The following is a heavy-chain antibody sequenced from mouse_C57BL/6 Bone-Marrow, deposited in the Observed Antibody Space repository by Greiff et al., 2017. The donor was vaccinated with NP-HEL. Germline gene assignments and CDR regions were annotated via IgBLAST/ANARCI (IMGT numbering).Heavy chain of an antibody. CDR3: ARRRGSSYGWYFDV. CDR1: GYTFTDYY. CDR2: INPYNGGT. Sequence: VHVKQSGPVLVKPGASVKMSCKASGYTFTDYYMNWVKQSHGKSLEWIGVINPYNGGTSYNQKFKGKATLTVDKSSSTAYMELNSLTSEDSAVYYCARRRGSSYGWYFDVWGTGTTVTVSS. J-gene: IGHJ1*03. V-gene: IGHV1-19*01. D-gene: IGHD1-1*01.